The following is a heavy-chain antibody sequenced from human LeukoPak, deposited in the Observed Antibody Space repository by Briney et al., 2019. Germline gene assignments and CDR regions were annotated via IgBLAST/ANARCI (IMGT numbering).Heavy chain of an antibody. Sequence: PGGSLRLSCEASGFTFNKNWMSWVRQTPGKALEWVANIKYDGSVVFYVDSVKGRFTISRDNAKNSVYLQMNSLRAEDTAIYYCVGDFDEFDSGGYPTWFDSWAQGTLVTVSS. CDR1: GFTFNKNW. V-gene: IGHV3-7*01. CDR3: VGDFDEFDSGGYPTWFDS. CDR2: IKYDGSVV. J-gene: IGHJ5*01. D-gene: IGHD3-22*01.